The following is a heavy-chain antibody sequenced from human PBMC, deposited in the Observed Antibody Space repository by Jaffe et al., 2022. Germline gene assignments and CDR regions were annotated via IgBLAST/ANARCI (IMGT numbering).Heavy chain of an antibody. J-gene: IGHJ4*02. CDR3: ARRERGYYGSGRAFDY. CDR1: GGSISSSSYY. D-gene: IGHD3-10*01. CDR2: IYYSGST. V-gene: IGHV4-39*01. Sequence: QLQLQESGPGLVKPSETLSLTCTVSGGSISSSSYYWGWIRQPPGKGLEWIGSIYYSGSTYYNPSLKSRVTISVDTSKNQFSLKLSSVTAADTAVYYCARRERGYYGSGRAFDYWGQGTLVTVSS.